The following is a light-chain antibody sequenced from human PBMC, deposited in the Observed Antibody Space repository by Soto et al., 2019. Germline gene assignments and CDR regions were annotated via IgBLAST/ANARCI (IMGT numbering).Light chain of an antibody. J-gene: IGLJ3*02. CDR1: SSDIGAYNH. CDR3: SSYTTSDTWV. CDR2: EVT. Sequence: QSALTQPASVSGSPGQSITISCTGTSSDIGAYNHVSWSQQYPGKAPTLMIYEVTNRPSGVSSRFSGSKSGNTASLTISGLQAEDEGDYYCSSYTTSDTWVFGGGTKVTVL. V-gene: IGLV2-14*01.